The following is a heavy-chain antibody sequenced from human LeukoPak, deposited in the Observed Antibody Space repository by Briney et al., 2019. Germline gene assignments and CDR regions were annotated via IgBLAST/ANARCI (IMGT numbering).Heavy chain of an antibody. CDR2: INPNSGGT. J-gene: IGHJ5*02. CDR1: GYTFTGYY. D-gene: IGHD6-13*01. Sequence: ASVKVSCKASGYTFTGYYMHWVRQAPGQGLEWMGWINPNSGGTNYAQKFQGRVTMTRDTSISTAYMELSRLRSDDTAVYYCARGPSRWYIYWFDPWGQGTLVTVSS. CDR3: ARGPSRWYIYWFDP. V-gene: IGHV1-2*02.